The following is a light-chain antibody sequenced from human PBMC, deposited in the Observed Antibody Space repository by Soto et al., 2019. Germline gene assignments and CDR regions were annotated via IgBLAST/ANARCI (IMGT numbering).Light chain of an antibody. CDR3: SSYASSSSYA. CDR1: SSDVGGYNH. Sequence: QSLLTPPASLSGSPGQSITISCTGTSSDVGGYNHVSWYQQHPGKAPKLIIFEVRNRPSGVSDRFSASKSGNTASLTISGLQTEDEAVYYCSSYASSSSYAFGTGTKVTV. J-gene: IGLJ1*01. V-gene: IGLV2-14*01. CDR2: EVR.